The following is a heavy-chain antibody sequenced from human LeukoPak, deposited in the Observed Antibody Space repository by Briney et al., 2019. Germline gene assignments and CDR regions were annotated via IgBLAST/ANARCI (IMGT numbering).Heavy chain of an antibody. CDR2: LSGSGGST. CDR3: AKVGSGIVATGSPYFDY. V-gene: IGHV3-23*01. CDR1: GFTVSSNY. Sequence: LAGGSLRLSCAASGFTVSSNYMSWVRQAPGKGLEWVSSLSGSGGSTYHADSVKGRFTISRDNSKNTLYLQMNSLRAEDTAVYYCAKVGSGIVATGSPYFDYWGQGTLVTVSS. D-gene: IGHD6-13*01. J-gene: IGHJ4*02.